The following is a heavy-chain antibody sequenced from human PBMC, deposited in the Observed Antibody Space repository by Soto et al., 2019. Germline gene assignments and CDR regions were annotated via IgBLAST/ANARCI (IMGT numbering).Heavy chain of an antibody. Sequence: GGSLRLSCAASGFTVSNNYISWVRQPPGKGLEWVSLIYSGGSTYYADSVKGRFTLSRDNSKNTVYLQMNSLRAEDTAVYYCARAEWASSYNQYYYALDVWGQGTTVTVSS. CDR2: IYSGGST. V-gene: IGHV3-53*03. D-gene: IGHD6-13*01. J-gene: IGHJ6*02. CDR3: ARAEWASSYNQYYYALDV. CDR1: GFTVSNNY.